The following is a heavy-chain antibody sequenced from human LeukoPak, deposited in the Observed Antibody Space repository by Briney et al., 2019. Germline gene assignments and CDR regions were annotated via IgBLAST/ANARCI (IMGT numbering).Heavy chain of an antibody. CDR1: GGSISSYY. D-gene: IGHD3-10*01. Sequence: SETLSLTCTVSGGSISSYYWSWIRQPAGKGLEWIGRIYTSGTTNYNPSLKSRVTMSVDTSKNQLSLKLSSVTAADTAVYYCARDEYYYGSGSYYPFDYWGQGTLVTVSS. J-gene: IGHJ4*02. V-gene: IGHV4-4*07. CDR2: IYTSGTT. CDR3: ARDEYYYGSGSYYPFDY.